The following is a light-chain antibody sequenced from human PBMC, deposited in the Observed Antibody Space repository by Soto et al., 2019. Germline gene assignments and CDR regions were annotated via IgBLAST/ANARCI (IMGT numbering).Light chain of an antibody. CDR1: QGISRS. V-gene: IGKV1-12*01. Sequence: DIQMTQSPSSVSASVGDRVTISCQASQGISRSLAWYQQKPGKAPNLLIYGASNLQSGVPSRFSGSGSGTDFTLTISSLQPEDSATYYCQQSYSTPPITFGQGTRLEIK. J-gene: IGKJ5*01. CDR2: GAS. CDR3: QQSYSTPPIT.